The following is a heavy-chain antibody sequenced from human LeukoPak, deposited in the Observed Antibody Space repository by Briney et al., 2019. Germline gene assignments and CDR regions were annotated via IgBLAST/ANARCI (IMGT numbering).Heavy chain of an antibody. Sequence: PGGSLRLSCAASGFTFSSYAMSWVRQAPGKGLEWVSAISGRGGRTYYADSVKGRFTISRDNSKNTLYLQMNSLRAEDTAVYYCAKADRPLDIVVVIANWGQGTLVTVSS. J-gene: IGHJ4*02. CDR2: ISGRGGRT. CDR1: GFTFSSYA. D-gene: IGHD2-21*01. V-gene: IGHV3-23*01. CDR3: AKADRPLDIVVVIAN.